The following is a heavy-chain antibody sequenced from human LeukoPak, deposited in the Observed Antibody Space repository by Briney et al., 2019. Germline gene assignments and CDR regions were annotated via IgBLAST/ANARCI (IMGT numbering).Heavy chain of an antibody. D-gene: IGHD6-13*01. J-gene: IGHJ3*02. CDR1: GFTVSSNY. CDR3: ARVGADDAFDI. CDR2: IYSGGST. Sequence: PGGSLRVSCAASGFTVSSNYMSWVRQAPGKGVEWVSVIYSGGSTYYADSVKGRFTISRDNSKNTLYLQMNSLRAEDTAVYYCARVGADDAFDIWGQGTMVTVSS. V-gene: IGHV3-66*01.